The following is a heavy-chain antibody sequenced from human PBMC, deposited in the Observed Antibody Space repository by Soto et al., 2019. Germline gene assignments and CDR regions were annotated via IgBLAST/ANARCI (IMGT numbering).Heavy chain of an antibody. CDR2: IYYSGST. CDR1: GGSISSGGYY. CDR3: ARSEDINYYYYMDV. D-gene: IGHD2-15*01. V-gene: IGHV4-31*03. J-gene: IGHJ6*03. Sequence: QVQLQESGPGLVKPSQTLSLTCTVSGGSISSGGYYCSWIRQHPGKGLEWIGYIYYSGSTYYHPSLMSRITISIDTSKNQFSLKLSSVTAADTAVYFCARSEDINYYYYMDVWGKGTTVTVSS.